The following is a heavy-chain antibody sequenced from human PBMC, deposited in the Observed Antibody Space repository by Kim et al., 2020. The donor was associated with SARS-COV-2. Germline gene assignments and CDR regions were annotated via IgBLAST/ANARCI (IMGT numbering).Heavy chain of an antibody. Sequence: GGSLRLSFAASGFTFISYAMHWVRQAPGKGLEWVAVISYDGSNKYYADSVKGRFTISRDNSKNTLYLQMNSLRAEDTAVYYCARDQGCSGGSCYSWYYYGMDVWGQGTTVTVSS. CDR2: ISYDGSNK. CDR3: ARDQGCSGGSCYSWYYYGMDV. D-gene: IGHD2-15*01. J-gene: IGHJ6*02. CDR1: GFTFISYA. V-gene: IGHV3-30*04.